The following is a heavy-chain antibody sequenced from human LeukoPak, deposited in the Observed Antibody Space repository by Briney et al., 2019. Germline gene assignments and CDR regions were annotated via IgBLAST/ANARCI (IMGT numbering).Heavy chain of an antibody. J-gene: IGHJ4*02. CDR1: GYTFTAYY. CDR3: ARGEVDSSGWDCFHF. V-gene: IGHV1-2*02. D-gene: IGHD6-19*01. Sequence: ASVKVSCKASGYTFTAYYMHWVRRAPGQGLEWMGWINPNSGATNYPQKFQGRVTMTGDTSISTAYMELSSLRSDDTAVYYCARGEVDSSGWDCFHFWGQGTLVTVSS. CDR2: INPNSGAT.